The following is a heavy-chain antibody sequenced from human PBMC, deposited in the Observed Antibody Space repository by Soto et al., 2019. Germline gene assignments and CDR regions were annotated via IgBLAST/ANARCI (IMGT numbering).Heavy chain of an antibody. D-gene: IGHD1-26*01. CDR2: IYPGDSDT. J-gene: IGHJ6*03. Sequence: PGESLKISCRGSGYSFSTYWIGWVRQMPGKGLEWMGIIYPGDSDTRYSPSFEGQVTISADESITTAYLQWSSLKASDSATYFCARWDSAGAYYDFMDVWGRGTTVTVSS. CDR1: GYSFSTYW. V-gene: IGHV5-51*01. CDR3: ARWDSAGAYYDFMDV.